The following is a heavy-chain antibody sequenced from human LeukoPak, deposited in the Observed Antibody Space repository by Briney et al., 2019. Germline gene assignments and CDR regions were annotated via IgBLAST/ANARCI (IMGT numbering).Heavy chain of an antibody. J-gene: IGHJ6*03. D-gene: IGHD4-17*01. CDR1: GGTFSSYA. V-gene: IGHV1-69*13. CDR3: ARGADYGDYGPAYYYMDV. CDR2: IIPIFGTA. Sequence: SVKVSCKASGGTFSSYAISWVRQAPGQGLEWMGGIIPIFGTANYAQKFQGRVTITADESTSTAYMELSSLRSEDTAVYYCARGADYGDYGPAYYYMDVWGKGTTVTISS.